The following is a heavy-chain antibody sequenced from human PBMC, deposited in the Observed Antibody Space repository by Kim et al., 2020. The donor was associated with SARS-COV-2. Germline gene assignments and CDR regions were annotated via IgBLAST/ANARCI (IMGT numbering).Heavy chain of an antibody. V-gene: IGHV3-9*01. D-gene: IGHD2-21*01. J-gene: IGHJ4*02. CDR1: GFSFEDYP. CDR3: VKDMAGSVMGDY. CDR2: ITWNSGTT. Sequence: GGSLRLSCAASGFSFEDYPMHWVRQAPGKGLEWVSGITWNSGTTAYADSVKGRFTISRDNAKNSLYLQMSSLRPDDTAFYYCVKDMAGSVMGDYWGQGTL.